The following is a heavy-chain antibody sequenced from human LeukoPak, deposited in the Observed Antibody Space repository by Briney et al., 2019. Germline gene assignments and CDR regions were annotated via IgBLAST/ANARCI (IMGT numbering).Heavy chain of an antibody. V-gene: IGHV4-34*01. D-gene: IGHD2-15*01. CDR3: ASFSAVEGY. Sequence: KPSETLSLTCAVYGGSFSGYYWSWIRQPPGKGLEWIGEINHSGSTNYNPSLKSRVTISADTSKNQFSLKLSSVTAADTAVYYCASFSAVEGYWGQGTLVTVSS. J-gene: IGHJ4*02. CDR2: INHSGST. CDR1: GGSFSGYY.